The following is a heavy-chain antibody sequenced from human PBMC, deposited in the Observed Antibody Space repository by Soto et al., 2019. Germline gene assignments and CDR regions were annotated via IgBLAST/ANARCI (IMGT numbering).Heavy chain of an antibody. CDR3: VRQGIGVLHGLVDV. V-gene: IGHV4-59*08. J-gene: IGHJ6*02. Sequence: QVQLQESGPGLVKPSETLSLTCTVSGDSISSYNLAWIRQPPGKGLEWIGYFRSGGGTSYNPSLKSRVAISAATSTQQFSLRLSSVTAADTAVYYCVRQGIGVLHGLVDVWGQGTTVTVSS. CDR1: GDSISSYN. D-gene: IGHD3-10*01. CDR2: FRSGGGT.